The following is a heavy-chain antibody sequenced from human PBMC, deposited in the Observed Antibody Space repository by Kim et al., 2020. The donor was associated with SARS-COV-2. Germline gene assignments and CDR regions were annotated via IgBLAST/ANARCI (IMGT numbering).Heavy chain of an antibody. CDR1: GGSISSISYY. D-gene: IGHD2-2*01. CDR3: ARYSYCSSTSCEAPQ. J-gene: IGHJ4*02. V-gene: IGHV4-39*01. Sequence: SETLSLTCTVSGGSISSISYYWGWIRQPPGKGLEWIGSIYYSGSTYYNPSLKSRVTISVDTSKNQFSLKLSSVTAADTAVYYCARYSYCSSTSCEAPQWGQGTLVTVSS. CDR2: IYYSGST.